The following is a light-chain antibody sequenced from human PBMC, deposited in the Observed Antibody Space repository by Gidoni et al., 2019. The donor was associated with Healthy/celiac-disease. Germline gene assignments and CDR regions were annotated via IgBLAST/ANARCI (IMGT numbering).Light chain of an antibody. CDR1: QSISSY. CDR2: AAS. CDR3: QQSYSTPPYT. V-gene: IGKV1-39*01. Sequence: DIQMTQSPSSLSASVGDRVTITCRASQSISSYLNWYQQKPGKAPKLLIYAASSLQSGVPSRFSGSGSGTDFTLTISSLQPEDFATYYCQQSYSTPPYTFGQXTKLEIK. J-gene: IGKJ2*01.